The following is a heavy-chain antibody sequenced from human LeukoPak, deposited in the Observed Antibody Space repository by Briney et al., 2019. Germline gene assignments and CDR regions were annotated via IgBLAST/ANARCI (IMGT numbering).Heavy chain of an antibody. CDR1: GGTFSSYA. Sequence: ASVKVSCKASGGTFSSYAISWVRQAPGQGLEWMGGIIPIFGTANYAQKFQGRVTITADKSTSTAYMELSSLRSEDTAVYYCARGDSSYYDSSGYSNWGQGTLVTVSS. V-gene: IGHV1-69*06. CDR3: ARGDSSYYDSSGYSN. D-gene: IGHD3-22*01. J-gene: IGHJ4*02. CDR2: IIPIFGTA.